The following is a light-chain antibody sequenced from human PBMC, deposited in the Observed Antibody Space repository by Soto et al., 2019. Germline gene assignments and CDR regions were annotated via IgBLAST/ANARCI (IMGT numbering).Light chain of an antibody. V-gene: IGKV3-20*01. CDR2: GAS. CDR3: QQYGSSPPSFT. CDR1: QSVSSSS. J-gene: IGKJ3*01. Sequence: EIVLTQSPGTLSLSPGERATLSCRASQSVSSSSLAWYQQKPGQAPRLLIYGASSRATGIPDRFSGSGSGTDFTLTISRLEPEDFAVYYCQQYGSSPPSFTFGPGTKVDIK.